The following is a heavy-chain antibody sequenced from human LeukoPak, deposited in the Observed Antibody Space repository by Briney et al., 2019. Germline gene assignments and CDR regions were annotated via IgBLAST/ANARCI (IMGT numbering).Heavy chain of an antibody. CDR1: GFTFSNTW. CDR3: TPSFFYCSVGSCVWFDP. CDR2: IKSNTDGGTT. V-gene: IGHV3-15*01. D-gene: IGHD2-15*01. Sequence: GGSLRLSCAASGFTFSNTWMSWVRQAPGKGLEWVGRIKSNTDGGTTDYAAPVKGRFTISRDDTKNTLYLQMNSLKTEDTAVYYCTPSFFYCSVGSCVWFDPWGQGTLVTVSS. J-gene: IGHJ5*02.